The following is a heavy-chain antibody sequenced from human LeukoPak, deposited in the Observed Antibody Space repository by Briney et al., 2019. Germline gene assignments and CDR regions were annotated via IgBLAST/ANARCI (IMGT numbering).Heavy chain of an antibody. CDR3: AKDREWGSSWYGA. Sequence: AGGSLRLSCAASGFTVSSNYMSWVRQAPGKGLEWVSVIYSGGSTYYADSVKGRFTISRDNSKNTLYLQMNSLRAEDTAVYYCAKDREWGSSWYGAWGRGTLVTVSS. D-gene: IGHD6-13*01. CDR1: GFTVSSNY. CDR2: IYSGGST. V-gene: IGHV3-66*01. J-gene: IGHJ5*02.